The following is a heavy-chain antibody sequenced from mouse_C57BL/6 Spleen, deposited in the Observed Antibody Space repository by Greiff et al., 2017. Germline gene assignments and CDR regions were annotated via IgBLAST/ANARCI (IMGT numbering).Heavy chain of an antibody. J-gene: IGHJ4*01. D-gene: IGHD2-4*01. V-gene: IGHV1-52*01. Sequence: VQLQQSGAELVRPGSSVKLSCKASGYTFTSYWMHWVKQRPIQGLEWIGNIDPSDSETHYNQKFKDKATLTVDKSSSTAYMQLSSLTSEDSAVYYCARWGLRQDYAMDYWGQGTSVTVSS. CDR2: IDPSDSET. CDR3: ARWGLRQDYAMDY. CDR1: GYTFTSYW.